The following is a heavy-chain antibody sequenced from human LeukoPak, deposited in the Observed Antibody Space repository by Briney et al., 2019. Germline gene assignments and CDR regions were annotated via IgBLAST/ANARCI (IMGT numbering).Heavy chain of an antibody. D-gene: IGHD6-13*01. CDR1: GYTFTGYY. V-gene: IGHV1-2*02. CDR3: ARDLSSSWSPRFDP. Sequence: ASVKASCKASGYTFTGYYMHWVRQAPGQGLEWMGWINPNSGGTNYAQKFQGRVTMTRDTSISTAYMELSRLRSDDAAVYYCARDLSSSWSPRFDPWGQGTLVTVSS. J-gene: IGHJ5*02. CDR2: INPNSGGT.